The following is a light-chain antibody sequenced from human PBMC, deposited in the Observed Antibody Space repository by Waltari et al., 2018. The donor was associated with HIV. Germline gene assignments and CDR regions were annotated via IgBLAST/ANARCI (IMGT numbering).Light chain of an antibody. J-gene: IGLJ2*01. Sequence: QSALTQPRSVSGSPGQSVTISCTGTSSDVGGYNYVSWYQHHPNKGPKLLIYDVNKRPSGVPDRFSGSKSGNTASLTISVLQAEDEADYYCCSYADTYFVVFGGRTKLTVL. CDR1: SSDVGGYNY. V-gene: IGLV2-11*01. CDR2: DVN. CDR3: CSYADTYFVV.